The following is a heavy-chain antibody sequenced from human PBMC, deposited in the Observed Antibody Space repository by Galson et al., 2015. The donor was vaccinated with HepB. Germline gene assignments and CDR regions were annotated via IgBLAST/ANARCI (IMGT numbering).Heavy chain of an antibody. J-gene: IGHJ4*02. CDR3: VRDGGGFDY. V-gene: IGHV1-8*01. Sequence: SVKVSCKVSGYAFSLYDFNWVRQATGQGLEWMGWMTPDSGKTGYSQKFRGRLTMTRDTSTSTAYMELSSLTSEDTAIYYCVRDGGGFDYWGQGTLVTVSS. CDR1: GYAFSLYD. D-gene: IGHD3-16*01. CDR2: MTPDSGKT.